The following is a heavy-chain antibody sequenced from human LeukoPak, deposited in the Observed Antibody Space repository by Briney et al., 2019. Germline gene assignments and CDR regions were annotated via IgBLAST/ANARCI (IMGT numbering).Heavy chain of an antibody. D-gene: IGHD6-13*01. Sequence: GGSLRLSCAASGFTFSSYAMSWVRQAPGKGLEWVSAISGSGGSTYYADSVKGRFTISRDNSKNTLYLQMNSLRAEDTAVYYCARSGQRWYYFDYWGQGTLVTVSS. CDR1: GFTFSSYA. V-gene: IGHV3-23*01. J-gene: IGHJ4*02. CDR2: ISGSGGST. CDR3: ARSGQRWYYFDY.